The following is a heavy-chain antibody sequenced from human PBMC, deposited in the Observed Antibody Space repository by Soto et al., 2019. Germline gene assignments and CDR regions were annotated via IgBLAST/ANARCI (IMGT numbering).Heavy chain of an antibody. CDR3: AKRGSGSYYID. V-gene: IGHV3-23*01. Sequence: EVQLLESEGGLVQPGGSLRLSCAASGFTFSSYAMSWVRQAPGKGLERVSVISGSGGSTYYADSVKGRFTISRDNSKNTLYLQMNSLRAEDTAVYYCAKRGSGSYYIDWGQGTLVTVSS. D-gene: IGHD1-26*01. J-gene: IGHJ4*02. CDR2: ISGSGGST. CDR1: GFTFSSYA.